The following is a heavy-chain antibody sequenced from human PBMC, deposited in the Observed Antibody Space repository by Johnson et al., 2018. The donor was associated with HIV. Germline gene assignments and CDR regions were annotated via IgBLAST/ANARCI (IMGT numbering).Heavy chain of an antibody. J-gene: IGHJ3*02. CDR1: GFTFSSYA. CDR3: ARGAWFGETDAFDI. CDR2: ISYDGSNK. Sequence: QVQLMESGGGVVQPGRSLRLSCAASGFTFSSYAMHWVRQAPGKGLEWVAVISYDGSNKYYADSVKGRFTISRDNSKNTLYLQMNSLIAEDTAVYYCARGAWFGETDAFDIWGQGTMVTVSS. V-gene: IGHV3-30-3*01. D-gene: IGHD3-10*01.